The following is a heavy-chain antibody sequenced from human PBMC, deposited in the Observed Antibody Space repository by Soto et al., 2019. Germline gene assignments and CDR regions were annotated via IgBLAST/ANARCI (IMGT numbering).Heavy chain of an antibody. D-gene: IGHD3-10*01. J-gene: IGHJ6*02. Sequence: PSETLSLTCAVSGGSISSSNWWSWVRQPPGKGLEWIGEIYHSGSTNYNPSLKSRVTISVDKSKNQFSLKLSSVTAADTAVYYCARDRITMVRGVMTGMDVWGQGTTVTVSS. CDR2: IYHSGST. CDR3: ARDRITMVRGVMTGMDV. V-gene: IGHV4-4*02. CDR1: GGSISSSNW.